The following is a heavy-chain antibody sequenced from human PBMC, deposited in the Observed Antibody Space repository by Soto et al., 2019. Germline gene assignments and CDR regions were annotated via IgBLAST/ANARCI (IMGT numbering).Heavy chain of an antibody. D-gene: IGHD2-2*02. Sequence: QVQLVPSGAAVSKPGSSVKVSCKASGGTFGIYAIGSVRQAPGQGLEWMGGIIPAFGTAKNAQKFQERGDMTADESTNTVYMELRGLRFDDTAVYYCARVPRQMLYGPTRNGMDVWGQGTTLIVSS. CDR3: ARVPRQMLYGPTRNGMDV. V-gene: IGHV1-69*01. CDR2: IIPAFGTA. CDR1: GGTFGIYA. J-gene: IGHJ6*02.